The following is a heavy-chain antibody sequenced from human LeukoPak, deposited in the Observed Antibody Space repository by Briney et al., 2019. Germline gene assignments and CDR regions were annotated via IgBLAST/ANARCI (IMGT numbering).Heavy chain of an antibody. CDR1: GYTFTSYG. V-gene: IGHV1-18*01. CDR2: ISAYNGNT. J-gene: IGHJ4*02. CDR3: ARDNGPSTAVAGTGGNFDY. D-gene: IGHD6-19*01. Sequence: ASVKVSCKASGYTFTSYGISWVRQAPGQGLEWMGWISAYNGNTNYAQKLQGRGTMTTDTSTSTAYMELRSLRSDDTAVYYCARDNGPSTAVAGTGGNFDYWGQGTLVTVSS.